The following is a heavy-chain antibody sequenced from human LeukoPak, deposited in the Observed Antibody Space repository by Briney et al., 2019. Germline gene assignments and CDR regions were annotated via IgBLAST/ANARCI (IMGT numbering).Heavy chain of an antibody. V-gene: IGHV4-4*07. CDR3: ARLGSSGSAQYFQD. Sequence: SETLSLTCTVSGDPISSYYGSWLRQPAGKGLEWIGRIYTSGTTNYNSSLKSRLTISVDTSKNQFSLKLSSVTAADTAVYYCARLGSSGSAQYFQDWGQGTLVTVSS. CDR2: IYTSGTT. CDR1: GDPISSYY. J-gene: IGHJ1*01. D-gene: IGHD6-19*01.